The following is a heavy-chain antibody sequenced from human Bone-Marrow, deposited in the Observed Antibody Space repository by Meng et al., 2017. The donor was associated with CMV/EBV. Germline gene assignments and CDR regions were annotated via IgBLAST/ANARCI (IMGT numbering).Heavy chain of an antibody. V-gene: IGHV4-61*02. J-gene: IGHJ4*02. CDR1: GGSISSGSPY. Sequence: TLSLTCTVSGGSISSGSPYWTWVRQPAGKGLEWIGLIYTNGSTNYNPSLKSRVTISLDTSRNQFSLDLNSVTAADTAVYYCVKEFASWGLGTLVTVSS. CDR2: IYTNGST. CDR3: VKEFAS.